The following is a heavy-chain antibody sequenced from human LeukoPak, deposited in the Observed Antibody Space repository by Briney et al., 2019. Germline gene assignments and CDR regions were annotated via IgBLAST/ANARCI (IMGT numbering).Heavy chain of an antibody. CDR3: ARGSTIFGAYFDY. D-gene: IGHD3-3*01. V-gene: IGHV4-39*07. CDR1: GGPISSSRYY. Sequence: SETLSLTGTAPGGPISSSRYYWGWIRQPPGWGLERTESIYYSGSTYYNPSLKSRVTISVDTTKNQFSLKLSSVTAAGTAVYYCARGSTIFGAYFDYWGQGTLVTVSS. CDR2: IYYSGST. J-gene: IGHJ4*02.